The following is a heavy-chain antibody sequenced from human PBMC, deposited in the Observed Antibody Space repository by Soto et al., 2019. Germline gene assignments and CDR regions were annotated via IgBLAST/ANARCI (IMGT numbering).Heavy chain of an antibody. V-gene: IGHV4-30-2*01. D-gene: IGHD3-10*01. Sequence: QLQLQESGSGLVKPSQTLSLTCAVSGGSISSGGYSWSWIRQPPGKGLEWIGYIYHSGSTYYNPSLKSRATISVDRSKNQFSLKLSSVTAADTAVYYCARSPGGPGSSPFDYWGQGTLVTVSS. CDR3: ARSPGGPGSSPFDY. CDR1: GGSISSGGYS. J-gene: IGHJ4*02. CDR2: IYHSGST.